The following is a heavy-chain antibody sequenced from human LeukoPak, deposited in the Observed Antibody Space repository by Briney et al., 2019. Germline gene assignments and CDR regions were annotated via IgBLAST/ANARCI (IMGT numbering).Heavy chain of an antibody. V-gene: IGHV3-7*01. D-gene: IGHD2-2*01. J-gene: IGHJ4*02. Sequence: GSLRLSCAASGFTFSSYWMSWVRQAPGKGLEWVANIKQDGSEKYYADSVKGRFTISRDNSKNTLYLQMNSLRAEDTAVYYCAKDQADIVVVPAAIGYWGQGTLVTVSS. CDR3: AKDQADIVVVPAAIGY. CDR1: GFTFSSYW. CDR2: IKQDGSEK.